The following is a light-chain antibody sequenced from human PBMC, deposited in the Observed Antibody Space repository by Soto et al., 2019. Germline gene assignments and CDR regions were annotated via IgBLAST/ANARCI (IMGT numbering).Light chain of an antibody. V-gene: IGLV2-23*02. Sequence: QSALTQPASVSGSPGQSITISCTGTSSDVGSYNLVSWYQQHPGKAPKLMIYEVTQRPSGVANRFSGSKSGNTASLTISGLQAEDEPDYYSCSYAPSSTYVFGPGTKLTVL. CDR1: SSDVGSYNL. CDR2: EVT. CDR3: CSYAPSSTYV. J-gene: IGLJ1*01.